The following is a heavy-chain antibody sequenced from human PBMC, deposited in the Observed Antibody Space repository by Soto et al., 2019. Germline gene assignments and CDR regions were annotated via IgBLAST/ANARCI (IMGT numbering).Heavy chain of an antibody. D-gene: IGHD3-10*01. J-gene: IGHJ4*02. CDR1: GFSLSSYA. V-gene: IGHV3-30-3*01. CDR2: ISYDGSSK. Sequence: GGSMRLSGSPSGFSLSSYAMHWVRHAPGKRREWVADISYDGSSKYYADSVKGRFSISRDNSKNTLYLQMNSLRAEHTALYSCARGPMVRGVPDYWGQGTLVKVSS. CDR3: ARGPMVRGVPDY.